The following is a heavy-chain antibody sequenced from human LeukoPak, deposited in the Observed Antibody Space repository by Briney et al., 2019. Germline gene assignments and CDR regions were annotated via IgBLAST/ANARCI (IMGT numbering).Heavy chain of an antibody. CDR2: MNPNSGNT. V-gene: IGHV1-8*01. CDR1: GYTFTSYD. CDR3: ARVMVGATDFDY. D-gene: IGHD1-26*01. J-gene: IGHJ4*02. Sequence: ASVKASCKASGYTFTSYDINWVRQATGQGLEWMGWMNPNSGNTGYAQKFQGRVTMTRNTSISTAYMELSSLRSEDTAVYYCARVMVGATDFDYWGQGTLVTVSS.